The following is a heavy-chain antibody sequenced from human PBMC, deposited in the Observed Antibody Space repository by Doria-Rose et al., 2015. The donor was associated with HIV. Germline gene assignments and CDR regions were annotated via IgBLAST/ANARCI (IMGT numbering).Heavy chain of an antibody. CDR1: GVSLSSPGMG. Sequence: QITLKESGPVLVKPIETLTLTCTVSGVSLSSPGMGVSWIRQPPGKALEWLANIFSDDERSYKTSLKSRLTISRGTSKSQVVLTMTDMDPVDTATYYCARIKSSRWYHKYYFDFWGRGTLVIVSA. CDR2: IFSDDER. CDR3: ARIKSSRWYHKYYFDF. V-gene: IGHV2-26*01. J-gene: IGHJ4*02. D-gene: IGHD6-13*01.